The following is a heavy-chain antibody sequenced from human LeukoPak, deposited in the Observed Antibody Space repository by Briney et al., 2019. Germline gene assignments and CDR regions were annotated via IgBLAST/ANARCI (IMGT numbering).Heavy chain of an antibody. CDR1: GDSVSSKSAA. D-gene: IGHD1/OR15-1a*01. V-gene: IGHV6-1*01. CDR2: TYYRSNWYN. CDR3: ARDWEQPNYYFGMDV. J-gene: IGHJ6*02. Sequence: SQTLSLTCAISGDSVSSKSAAWNWIRQSPSRGLEWLGRTYYRSNWYNDYAESVKSRITVTADTSKNHFSLHLNSATPEDTAVYYCARDWEQPNYYFGMDVWGQGTTVTVSS.